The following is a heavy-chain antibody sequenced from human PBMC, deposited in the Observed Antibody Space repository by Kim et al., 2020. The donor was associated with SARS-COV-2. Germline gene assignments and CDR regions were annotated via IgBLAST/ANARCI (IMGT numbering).Heavy chain of an antibody. CDR2: IYHAGGT. CDR1: GTSINNNLY. D-gene: IGHD1-26*01. Sequence: SETLSLTCAVSGTSINNNLYCAWVRQPPGKELEWIGSIYHAGGTSYNPSLKSRLTISLDTAKNQFSLNLKSVTAADTAVYYCVMERGFWEVSYWGQGTLVTVSS. CDR3: VMERGFWEVSY. V-gene: IGHV4-38-2*01. J-gene: IGHJ4*02.